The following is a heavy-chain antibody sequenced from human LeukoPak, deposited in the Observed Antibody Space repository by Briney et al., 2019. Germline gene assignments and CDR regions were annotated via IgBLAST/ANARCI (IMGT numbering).Heavy chain of an antibody. J-gene: IGHJ4*02. CDR2: ISGSGGST. CDR3: AKDKLQVWFGAYGVFDY. Sequence: GGSLRLSCAASGFTFSDSAMHWVRQASGKGLEWVSAISGSGGSTYYADSVKGRFTISRDNSKNTLYLQMNSLRAEDTAVYYCAKDKLQVWFGAYGVFDYWGQGTLVTVSS. CDR1: GFTFSDSA. D-gene: IGHD3-10*01. V-gene: IGHV3-23*01.